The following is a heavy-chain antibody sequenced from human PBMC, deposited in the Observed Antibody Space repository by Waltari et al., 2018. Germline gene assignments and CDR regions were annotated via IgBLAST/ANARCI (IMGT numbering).Heavy chain of an antibody. CDR2: MSSSRSTI. D-gene: IGHD3-22*01. CDR1: GFTFSSYS. CDR3: ARVVVIPFDY. J-gene: IGHJ4*02. V-gene: IGHV3-48*01. Sequence: EVQLVESGGGLVQPGGSLRLSCAASGFTFSSYSMNWVRQAPGEGRAGVSYMSSSRSTIYYADSVKGRFTLSRDNAKNSLYLQMNSLRAADTAVYYCARVVVIPFDYWGQGTLVTVSS.